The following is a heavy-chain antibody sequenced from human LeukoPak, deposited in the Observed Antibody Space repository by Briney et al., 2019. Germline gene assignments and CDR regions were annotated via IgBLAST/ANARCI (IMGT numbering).Heavy chain of an antibody. J-gene: IGHJ3*02. Sequence: GASVKVSCKASGYTFTSYGISWVRQAPGQGLEWMGWMSAYNGNTNYAQKLQGRVTMTTDTSTSTAYMELRSLRSDDTAVYYCARDGFGYSGYVSPDAFDTWGQGTMVTVSS. CDR1: GYTFTSYG. CDR2: MSAYNGNT. V-gene: IGHV1-18*01. D-gene: IGHD5-12*01. CDR3: ARDGFGYSGYVSPDAFDT.